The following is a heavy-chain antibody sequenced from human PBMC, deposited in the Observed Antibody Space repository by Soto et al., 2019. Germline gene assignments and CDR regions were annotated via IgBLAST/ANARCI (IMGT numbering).Heavy chain of an antibody. CDR2: ISGSGGST. V-gene: IGHV3-23*01. CDR3: AKELDYDSSGYPGDY. D-gene: IGHD3-22*01. CDR1: GFTFSSYA. J-gene: IGHJ4*02. Sequence: PGGSLRLSCAASGFTFSSYAMSWVRQAPGKGLEWVSAISGSGGSTYYADSVKGRFTISRDNSKNTLYLQLNSLRAEDTAVYYCAKELDYDSSGYPGDYRGQGPLVTVSS.